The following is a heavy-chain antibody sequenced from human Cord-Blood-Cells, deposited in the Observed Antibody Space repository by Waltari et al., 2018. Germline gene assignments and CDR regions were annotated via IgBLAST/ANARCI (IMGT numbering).Heavy chain of an antibody. D-gene: IGHD3-3*01. Sequence: EVQLVESGGGWVQPGGSLRLSCAAPGFTVSSNYMSWVRQAPGRGVAWVSFIYRGDNTYYADSVKGRFTISRDNSKNTLYLQMNSLRAEDTAVYYCARDGYYDFWSGYYDYWGQGTLVTVSS. J-gene: IGHJ4*02. CDR3: ARDGYYDFWSGYYDY. V-gene: IGHV3-66*01. CDR2: IYRGDNT. CDR1: GFTVSSNY.